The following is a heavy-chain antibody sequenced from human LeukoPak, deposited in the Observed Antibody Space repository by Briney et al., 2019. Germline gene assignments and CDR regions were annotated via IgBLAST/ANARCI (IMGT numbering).Heavy chain of an antibody. CDR2: MNPNSGNT. Sequence: ASVKVSCKASGYTFTSYDIIWVRQATGQGLEWMGWMNPNSGNTGYAQKFQGRVTMTRNTSISTAYMELSSLRSEDTAVYYCARGGFVVVPAAFGYWGQGTLVTVSS. CDR1: GYTFTSYD. J-gene: IGHJ4*02. CDR3: ARGGFVVVPAAFGY. V-gene: IGHV1-8*01. D-gene: IGHD2-2*01.